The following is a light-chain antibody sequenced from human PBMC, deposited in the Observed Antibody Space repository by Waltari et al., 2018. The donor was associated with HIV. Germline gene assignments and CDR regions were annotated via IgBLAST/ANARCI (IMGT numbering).Light chain of an antibody. V-gene: IGKV3-20*01. CDR2: GAS. CDR1: QSVSSGY. Sequence: EIVLTQSPGTLSLSPGERATLSCRASQSVSSGYLAWNQQKPGQGPRLLIYGASNRATGIPDRFSGSGSGTDFTLTISRLEPEDFAVYYCQQYSSSPPITFGQGTRLEIK. CDR3: QQYSSSPPIT. J-gene: IGKJ5*01.